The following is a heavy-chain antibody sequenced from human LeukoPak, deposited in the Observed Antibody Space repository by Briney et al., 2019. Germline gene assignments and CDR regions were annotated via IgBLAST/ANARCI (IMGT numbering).Heavy chain of an antibody. J-gene: IGHJ2*01. Sequence: PSETLSLTCAVYGGSFSGYYWSWIRQPPGKGLEWIGEINHSGSTNYNPSLKSRVTISVDTSKNQFSLKLSSVTAADTAVYYCARVDTEGTNFDLWGRGTLVTVSS. CDR2: INHSGST. CDR3: ARVDTEGTNFDL. CDR1: GGSFSGYY. D-gene: IGHD5-12*01. V-gene: IGHV4-34*01.